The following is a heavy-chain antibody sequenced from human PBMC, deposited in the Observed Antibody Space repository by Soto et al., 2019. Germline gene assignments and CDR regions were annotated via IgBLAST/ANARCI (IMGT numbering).Heavy chain of an antibody. CDR3: AKGGRYCSGGSCYSGAFDI. CDR1: GFTFDDSA. D-gene: IGHD2-15*01. J-gene: IGHJ3*02. Sequence: DVKLVESGGGLVQPGRSLRLSCAASGFTFDDSAMHWVRQAPGKGLEWVSGISWNSGSKGYGDSVKGRFTISRDNAKNSLYLQMNSLTPEDAALYYCAKGGRYCSGGSCYSGAFDIWGQGTMVTVSS. CDR2: ISWNSGSK. V-gene: IGHV3-9*01.